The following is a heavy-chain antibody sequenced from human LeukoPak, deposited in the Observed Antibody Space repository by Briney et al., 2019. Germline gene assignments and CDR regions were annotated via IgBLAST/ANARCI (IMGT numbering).Heavy chain of an antibody. J-gene: IGHJ4*02. CDR1: GSTFNNFA. Sequence: SVTVSCTASGSTFNNFAISWVRQAPGQGLEWVGGIIPMSGTANYAQKFQGRVTITADESTSTAYMELSSLRSEDTAIYYCASPVKYYDTWSGYPPFDYWGQGTLVTVSS. V-gene: IGHV1-69*01. D-gene: IGHD3-3*01. CDR3: ASPVKYYDTWSGYPPFDY. CDR2: IIPMSGTA.